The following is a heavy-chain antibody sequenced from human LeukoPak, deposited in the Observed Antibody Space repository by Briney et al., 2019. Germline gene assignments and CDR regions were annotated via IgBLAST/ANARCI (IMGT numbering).Heavy chain of an antibody. J-gene: IGHJ4*02. CDR3: ARMTPDSPSFDY. CDR1: GLSLSTPEMC. Sequence: SGPALVKPTQTLTRTCTFSGLSLSTPEMCVTWIRQPPGKALEWLARIDWDDDKFYSPSLRTRLTISKDTPKNQVVLRMTNMDPVDTGTYYCARMTPDSPSFDYWGQGALITVSS. CDR2: IDWDDDK. D-gene: IGHD2-15*01. V-gene: IGHV2-70*17.